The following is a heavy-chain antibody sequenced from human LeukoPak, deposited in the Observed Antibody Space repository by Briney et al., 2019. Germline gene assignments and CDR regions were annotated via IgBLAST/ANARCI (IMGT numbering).Heavy chain of an antibody. V-gene: IGHV4-30-2*01. CDR3: SRESGAFCPFGY. CDR1: GGSISSGGYS. CDR2: IYHSGST. D-gene: IGHD1-26*01. J-gene: IGHJ4*02. Sequence: SETLSLTCAVSGGSISSGGYSWSWIRQPPGKGLEWIGYIYHSGSTYYNPSLKSRVTISVDRSKNQFSLKLTSVTAADTAFYYCSRESGAFCPFGYWGQGTLVIVPS.